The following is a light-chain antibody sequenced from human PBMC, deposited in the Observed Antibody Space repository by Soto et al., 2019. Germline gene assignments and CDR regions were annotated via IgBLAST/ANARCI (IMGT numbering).Light chain of an antibody. CDR3: QQYHNWPPWT. CDR2: GAS. V-gene: IGKV3-15*01. J-gene: IGKJ1*01. CDR1: QSVSTN. Sequence: EILLTQSPATLSLSPGERATLXXRASQSVSTNLAWYQQKPGQAPRLVXYGASTRATGIPARFSGSGSGTEFTLTISSLQSADFALYYCQQYHNWPPWTFGQGTKVDIK.